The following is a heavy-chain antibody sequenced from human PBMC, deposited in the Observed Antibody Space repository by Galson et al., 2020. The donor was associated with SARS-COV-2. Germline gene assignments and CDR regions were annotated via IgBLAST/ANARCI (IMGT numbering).Heavy chain of an antibody. CDR1: RYTFTNYG. Sequence: ASVKVSCKASRYTFTNYGISWVRQAPGQGLAWMGWISSYNGNTNFAQKFQGRVTMTTDTSTSTAYMELRSLRSDDTAVYYCARRGTYPSFDDFWGQGTLVTVSS. J-gene: IGHJ4*02. V-gene: IGHV1-18*01. CDR3: ARRGTYPSFDDF. CDR2: ISSYNGNT. D-gene: IGHD1-26*01.